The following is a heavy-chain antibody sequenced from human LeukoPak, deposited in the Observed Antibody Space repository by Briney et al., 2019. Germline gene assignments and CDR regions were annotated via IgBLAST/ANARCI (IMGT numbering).Heavy chain of an antibody. CDR3: ARARGSYLNY. Sequence: GGSLRLSCAASGFTFSSYEMNWVRQAPGKGLEWVSYISSSGSTIYYADSVKGRFTISRDNAKNSLYLQMNSLRAEDTAVYYCARARGSYLNYWGQGTLVTVSS. CDR1: GFTFSSYE. CDR2: ISSSGSTI. V-gene: IGHV3-48*03. J-gene: IGHJ4*02. D-gene: IGHD3-16*01.